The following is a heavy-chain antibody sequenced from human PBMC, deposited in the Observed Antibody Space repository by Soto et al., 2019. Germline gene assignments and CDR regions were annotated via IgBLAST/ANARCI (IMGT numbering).Heavy chain of an antibody. CDR1: GYTFTTYG. CDR3: ARSGDPVDYFYYYGMDV. J-gene: IGHJ6*02. Sequence: QVQLVQSGAEVKKPGASVKVSCKASGYTFTTYGISWVRQAPGQGLEWMGWISAYNGNTNYALKFQGRVTMTTDTSTSTAYMELRRLRSDDTAVYYCARSGDPVDYFYYYGMDVWGQGTTVTVSS. CDR2: ISAYNGNT. D-gene: IGHD4-17*01. V-gene: IGHV1-18*01.